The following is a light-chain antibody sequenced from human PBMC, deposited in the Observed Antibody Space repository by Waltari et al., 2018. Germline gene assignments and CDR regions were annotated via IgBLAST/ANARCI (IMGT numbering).Light chain of an antibody. V-gene: IGKV1-9*01. CDR2: AAS. J-gene: IGKJ4*01. CDR1: QAISTY. CDR3: QQLNSYPLT. Sequence: DIQMTQSPSTLSASVGDRVTITCRASQAISTYLAWYQQKPGKAPEVLISAASALQSGVPSRFSGSGSGTEFTLTISSLQPEDFATYYCQQLNSYPLTFGGGTKVQIK.